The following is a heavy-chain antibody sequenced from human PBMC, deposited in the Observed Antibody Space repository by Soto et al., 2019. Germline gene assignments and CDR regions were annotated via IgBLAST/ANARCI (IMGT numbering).Heavy chain of an antibody. CDR1: GGSFSGYY. CDR3: GRPAIAAPVSAFDY. Sequence: PSETLSLTCAVYGGSFSGYYWSWIRQPPGKGLEWIGEINHSGSTNYNPSLKSRVTISVDTSKNQFSLKLSSVTAADTAVFYCGRPAIAAPVSAFDYWGQGTLVTVST. V-gene: IGHV4-34*01. J-gene: IGHJ4*02. D-gene: IGHD6-13*01. CDR2: INHSGST.